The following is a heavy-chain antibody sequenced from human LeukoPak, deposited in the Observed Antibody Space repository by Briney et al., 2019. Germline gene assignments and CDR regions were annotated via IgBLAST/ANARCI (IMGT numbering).Heavy chain of an antibody. CDR3: PRESGGTEPFDF. D-gene: IGHD3/OR15-3a*01. J-gene: IGHJ4*02. Sequence: GGALRLSCAASGFTLRYYYMSWIRPAPGKGQEWVSHMDSSGRSKYYADSVKGRLTISRHNAKNSLYLQVDSLRADDTAVYYRPRESGGTEPFDFWGQGALVTVSS. CDR1: GFTLRYYY. V-gene: IGHV3-11*01. CDR2: MDSSGRSK.